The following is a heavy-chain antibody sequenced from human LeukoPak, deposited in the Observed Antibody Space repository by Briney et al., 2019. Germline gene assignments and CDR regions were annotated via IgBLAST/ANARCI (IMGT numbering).Heavy chain of an antibody. J-gene: IGHJ4*02. CDR1: GFTFSSYE. CDR3: ARQTGAAAATGGYYFDY. Sequence: GGSLRLSCAASGFTFSSYEMNWVRQAPGKGLEWVSYISSSGTTIYYADSVKGRFTISRDNAKNSLYLQMSSLRAEDTAVYYCARQTGAAAATGGYYFDYWGQGTLVTVSS. V-gene: IGHV3-48*03. CDR2: ISSSGTTI. D-gene: IGHD6-13*01.